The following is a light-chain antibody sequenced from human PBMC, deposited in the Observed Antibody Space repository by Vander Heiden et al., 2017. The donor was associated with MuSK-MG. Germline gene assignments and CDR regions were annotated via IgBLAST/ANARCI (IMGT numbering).Light chain of an antibody. V-gene: IGKV1-39*01. Sequence: DIQMTQSPSSLSASVGDRVTITCRASQSIRKYLNWYQQKLGKAPKVLIYAASSLQSGVPSRFSGSGSGTDFTLTISSLQPEDFATYYCQQSYSAPYTFSQGTKLEIK. CDR1: QSIRKY. CDR2: AAS. J-gene: IGKJ2*01. CDR3: QQSYSAPYT.